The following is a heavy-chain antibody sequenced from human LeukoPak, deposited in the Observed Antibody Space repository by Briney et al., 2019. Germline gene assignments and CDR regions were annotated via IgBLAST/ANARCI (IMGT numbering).Heavy chain of an antibody. CDR1: GYTLTELS. J-gene: IGHJ6*02. Sequence: ASVKVSCKVSGYTLTELSMHWVRQAPGKGLEWMGGFDPEDGETIYAQKFQGRVTMTEDTSTDTAYMELSSLRSEDTAVYYCATATPHPTHIVVVPAATGSYYYYGMDVWGQGTTVTVSS. D-gene: IGHD2-2*01. CDR2: FDPEDGET. CDR3: ATATPHPTHIVVVPAATGSYYYYGMDV. V-gene: IGHV1-24*01.